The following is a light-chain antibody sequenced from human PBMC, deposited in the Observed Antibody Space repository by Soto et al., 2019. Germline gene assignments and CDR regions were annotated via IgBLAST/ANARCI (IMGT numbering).Light chain of an antibody. CDR2: GAS. V-gene: IGKV3-15*01. J-gene: IGKJ4*01. CDR3: QQYDNWPLT. CDR1: QSVSSN. Sequence: EIVMTQSPATLPVSPGERATLSCRASQSVSSNLAWYQQKPGQAPRFFIYGASTRATGIPARFSGSGSGTEFTLTISSLQSEDFAVYYCQQYDNWPLTFGGGTKVDIK.